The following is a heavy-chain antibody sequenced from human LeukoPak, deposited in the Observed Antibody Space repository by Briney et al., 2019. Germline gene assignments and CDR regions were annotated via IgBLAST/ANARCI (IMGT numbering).Heavy chain of an antibody. Sequence: GGSLRLSCAASGFTFSSYSMNWVRQAPGKGLEWVSSISSSSSYIYYAASVKGRFTISRDNANNSLYLQMNSLRAEDTAVYYCAELGITMIGGVWGKGTTVTISS. D-gene: IGHD3-10*02. V-gene: IGHV3-21*01. CDR1: GFTFSSYS. J-gene: IGHJ6*04. CDR2: ISSSSSYI. CDR3: AELGITMIGGV.